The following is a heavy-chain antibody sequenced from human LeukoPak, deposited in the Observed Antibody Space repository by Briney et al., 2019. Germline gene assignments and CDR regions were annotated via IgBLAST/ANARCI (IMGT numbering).Heavy chain of an antibody. J-gene: IGHJ3*02. Sequence: GGSLRLSCAASRFTFSSFAMLWVRQAPGKGLEWVALISYDGSNKYYADSVKGRFTISRDNSKNTVYLQMNSLRAEDTAVYYCARDGLVGWGVINPDAFDIWGQGTMVTVSS. D-gene: IGHD3-10*01. V-gene: IGHV3-30*04. CDR2: ISYDGSNK. CDR1: RFTFSSFA. CDR3: ARDGLVGWGVINPDAFDI.